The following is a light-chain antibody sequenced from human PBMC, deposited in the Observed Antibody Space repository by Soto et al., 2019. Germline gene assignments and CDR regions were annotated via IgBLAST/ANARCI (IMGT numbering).Light chain of an antibody. V-gene: IGLV2-14*01. CDR1: SSDVGGHNF. J-gene: IGLJ1*01. CDR2: EVS. Sequence: QSALTPPPSASGAPGQSVTISCTGTSSDVGGHNFVSWYQHHPGKAPKLMIYEVSNRPSGVSNRFSGSKSGNTASLTISGLQAEDEADYYCSSYTSSSTRVYVFGTGTKVTVL. CDR3: SSYTSSSTRVYV.